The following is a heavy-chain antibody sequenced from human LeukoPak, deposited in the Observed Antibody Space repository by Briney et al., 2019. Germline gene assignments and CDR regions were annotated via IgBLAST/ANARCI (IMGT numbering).Heavy chain of an antibody. CDR1: GFTFSSYG. Sequence: GGSLRLSCAASGFTFSSYGMHWVRQAPGKAMEWVSSITSSGTHIFYADSVRGRFTISRDNAKNSLYLQMDSLGPDDTAVYYCARDPYSGNYGNDYYYYMDVWGKGTTVTISS. V-gene: IGHV3-21*01. CDR2: ITSSGTHI. CDR3: ARDPYSGNYGNDYYYYMDV. D-gene: IGHD1-26*01. J-gene: IGHJ6*03.